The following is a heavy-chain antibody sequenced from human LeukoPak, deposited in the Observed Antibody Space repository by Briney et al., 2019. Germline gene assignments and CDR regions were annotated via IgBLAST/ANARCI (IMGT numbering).Heavy chain of an antibody. J-gene: IGHJ4*02. CDR2: INSKSDGGTT. CDR3: TAGHYGSL. V-gene: IGHV3-15*01. D-gene: IGHD3-10*01. CDR1: GFDLTNNW. Sequence: GGSLRLSCAASGFDLTNNWMRWVRQAPGKGLEWVGRINSKSDGGTTDHGAPVKGRFTILRDDSKNTLYLEMNSLKTEDTAVYYCTAGHYGSLWGQGTLVTVSS.